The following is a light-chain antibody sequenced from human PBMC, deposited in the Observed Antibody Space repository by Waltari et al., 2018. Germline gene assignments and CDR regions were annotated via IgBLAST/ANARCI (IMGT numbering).Light chain of an antibody. CDR1: QSVSSN. V-gene: IGKV3-15*01. J-gene: IGKJ4*01. CDR2: GAS. Sequence: EIVMTQSPATLSVSPRERATLSCRASQSVSSNLAWYQQKPGQAPSLLIYGASTRATGIPSRFSGSGSGTEFTLTISSLQSEDFAVYYCQQYNNWPLTFGGGTKVEIK. CDR3: QQYNNWPLT.